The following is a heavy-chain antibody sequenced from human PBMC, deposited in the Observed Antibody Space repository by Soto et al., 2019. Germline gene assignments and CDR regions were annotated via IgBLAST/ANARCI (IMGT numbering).Heavy chain of an antibody. Sequence: GGSLRLSCAASGFTFSSYSMNWVRQAPGKGLEWVSSISSSSSYIYYADSVKGRFTISRDNAKNSLYLQMNSLRAEDTAVYYCARELSYCSGGSCYDYWGQGTLVTVSS. V-gene: IGHV3-21*01. CDR2: ISSSSSYI. CDR3: ARELSYCSGGSCYDY. CDR1: GFTFSSYS. J-gene: IGHJ4*02. D-gene: IGHD2-15*01.